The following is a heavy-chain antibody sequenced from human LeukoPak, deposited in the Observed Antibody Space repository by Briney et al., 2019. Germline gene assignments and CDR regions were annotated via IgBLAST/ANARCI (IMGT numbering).Heavy chain of an antibody. D-gene: IGHD3-10*01. Sequence: GRSLRLSCAASGFTFSSYGMHWVRQAPGKGLEWVAVISYDGSNKYYADSVKGRFTISRDNSKNTLYLQMNSLRAEDTAVYYCAKAGSGSYYNSWFDPWGQGTLVTVSS. CDR1: GFTFSSYG. CDR2: ISYDGSNK. J-gene: IGHJ5*02. CDR3: AKAGSGSYYNSWFDP. V-gene: IGHV3-30*18.